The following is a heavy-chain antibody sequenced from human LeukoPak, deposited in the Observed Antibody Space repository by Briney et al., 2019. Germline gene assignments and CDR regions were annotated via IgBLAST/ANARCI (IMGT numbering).Heavy chain of an antibody. CDR3: ARDRRGQRVGATYSGRNYYYYMDV. Sequence: SVKVSCKASGGAFSSYAISWVRQAPGQGLEWMGRIIPIFGKAKYAQKFQGRVTITTDESTSTAYMELSSLRSEDTAVYYCARDRRGQRVGATYSGRNYYYYMDVWGKGTTVTVSS. CDR1: GGAFSSYA. CDR2: IIPIFGKA. J-gene: IGHJ6*03. V-gene: IGHV1-69*05. D-gene: IGHD1-26*01.